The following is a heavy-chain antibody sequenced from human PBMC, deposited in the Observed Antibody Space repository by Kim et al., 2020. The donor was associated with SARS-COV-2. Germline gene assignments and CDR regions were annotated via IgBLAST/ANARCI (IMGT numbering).Heavy chain of an antibody. Sequence: ASVKVSCKASGYTFTSYSMHWVRQAPGQGLEWMGIINPSGGSTSYSQKFQGRVTMTRDTSTSTVYMELSSLRSEDTAVYYCARDSGIRYFDWRENDSYDGTDVSGQGTTGTVSS. J-gene: IGHJ6*02. D-gene: IGHD3-9*01. V-gene: IGHV1-46*01. CDR2: INPSGGST. CDR1: GYTFTSYS. CDR3: ARDSGIRYFDWRENDSYDGTDV.